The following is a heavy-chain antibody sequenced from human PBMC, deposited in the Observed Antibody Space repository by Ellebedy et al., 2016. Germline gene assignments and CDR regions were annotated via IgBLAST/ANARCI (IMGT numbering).Heavy chain of an antibody. CDR2: INPSSGST. CDR3: ARDLSPGYTYGRDFDL. CDR1: GYTFSNYF. Sequence: ASVKVSXXASGYTFSNYFIHWVRQAPGQGPEWMGMINPSSGSTTYAQRMEGRVTLSGETSTTTVYMDLSGLTSEDTAVYYCARDLSPGYTYGRDFDLWGQGTLVTVSS. D-gene: IGHD5-18*01. V-gene: IGHV1-46*04. J-gene: IGHJ4*02.